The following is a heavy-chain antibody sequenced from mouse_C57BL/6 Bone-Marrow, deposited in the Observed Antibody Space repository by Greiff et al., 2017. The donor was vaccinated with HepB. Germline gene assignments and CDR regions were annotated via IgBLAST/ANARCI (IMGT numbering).Heavy chain of an antibody. Sequence: EVKLQESGPGLVKPSQTVFLTCTVTGISITTGNYRWSWIRQFPGNKLEWIGYIYYSGTITYNPSLTSRTTITRDTPKNQFFLEMNSLTAEDTATYYCARITTVADWYFDVWGTGTTVTVSS. D-gene: IGHD1-1*01. J-gene: IGHJ1*03. CDR3: ARITTVADWYFDV. CDR1: GISITTGNYR. CDR2: IYYSGTI. V-gene: IGHV3-5*01.